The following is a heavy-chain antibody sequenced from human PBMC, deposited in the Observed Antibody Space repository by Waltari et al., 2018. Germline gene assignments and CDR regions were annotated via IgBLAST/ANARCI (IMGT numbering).Heavy chain of an antibody. J-gene: IGHJ3*02. CDR3: ARKAYWSFSAFDI. V-gene: IGHV4-34*01. D-gene: IGHD2-8*02. CDR1: GGSFSGYY. Sequence: TLSLTCAVYGGSFSGYYWSWIRQPPGKGLEWIGEINHSGSTNYNPSLKSRVTISVDTSKNQFSLKLSSVTAADTAVYYCARKAYWSFSAFDIWGQGTMVTVSS. CDR2: INHSGST.